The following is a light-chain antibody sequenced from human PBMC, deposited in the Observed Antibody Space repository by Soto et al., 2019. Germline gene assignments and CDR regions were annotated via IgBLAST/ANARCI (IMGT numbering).Light chain of an antibody. V-gene: IGKV1-5*03. J-gene: IGKJ1*01. CDR2: KTS. Sequence: IQMTLNTSTPSASVGDRLTITCRASQSISSWLAWYQQKTGKXPKXXIYKTSSLESGVPSRFSGSGSGTEFTLTIRSLQPDDGVTYYGQQYNSYPRTFGQGTKVDIK. CDR3: QQYNSYPRT. CDR1: QSISSW.